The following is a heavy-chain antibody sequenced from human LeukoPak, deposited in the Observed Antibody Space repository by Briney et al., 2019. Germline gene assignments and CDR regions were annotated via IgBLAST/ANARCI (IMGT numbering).Heavy chain of an antibody. J-gene: IGHJ4*02. CDR2: IYYSGST. CDR1: GGSISSYY. Sequence: SETLSLTCTVSGGSISSYYWSWIRQPPGKGLEWIGYIYYSGSTNYNPSLKSRVTISVDTSKNQFSLKLSSVTAADTAVYYCARGGVGATTYDYWGQGTLVTVSS. V-gene: IGHV4-59*12. CDR3: ARGGVGATTYDY. D-gene: IGHD1-26*01.